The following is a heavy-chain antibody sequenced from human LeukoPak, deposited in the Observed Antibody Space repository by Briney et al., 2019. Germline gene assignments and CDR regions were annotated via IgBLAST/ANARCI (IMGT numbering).Heavy chain of an antibody. D-gene: IGHD5-18*01. V-gene: IGHV4-39*01. Sequence: SETLSLTCTVSGGSISSSSYSWGWIRQPPGKGLEWIGSIYYSGSTYYNPSLKSRVTISVDTSKNQFSLKLSSVTAADTAVYYCARLHSYGYLTPDYWGQGTLVTVSS. CDR3: ARLHSYGYLTPDY. CDR2: IYYSGST. CDR1: GGSISSSSYS. J-gene: IGHJ4*02.